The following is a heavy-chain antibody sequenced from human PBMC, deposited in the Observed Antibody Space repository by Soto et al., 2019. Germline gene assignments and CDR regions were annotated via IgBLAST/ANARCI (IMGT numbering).Heavy chain of an antibody. J-gene: IGHJ6*02. Sequence: QVQLVQSGAEVKKPGSSVKVSCKASGGTFSSYTISWVRQAPGHGLEWMGRIIPILGIANYAQKFQGRVTITADKYTSTAYMELSSLRSEDTAVYYCAGDWDQYSSSSNYYYDGMDVWGQGTTVTVSS. CDR1: GGTFSSYT. V-gene: IGHV1-69*08. CDR3: AGDWDQYSSSSNYYYDGMDV. D-gene: IGHD6-13*01. CDR2: IIPILGIA.